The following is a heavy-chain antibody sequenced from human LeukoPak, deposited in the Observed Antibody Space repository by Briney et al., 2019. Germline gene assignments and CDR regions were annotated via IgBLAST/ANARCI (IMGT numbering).Heavy chain of an antibody. Sequence: PSQTLSLTCTVSGVSISSGSYYWGWLRQPPGKGLEWIGNMYHGGSTYYNPSLKSRVTISVDTAKHQLSLTLSSVAAADTAVYYCARSMGFCTSNTCTYAMDVWGQGTTVTVSS. CDR1: GVSISSGSYY. D-gene: IGHD2-2*01. CDR3: ARSMGFCTSNTCTYAMDV. J-gene: IGHJ6*02. V-gene: IGHV4-39*07. CDR2: MYHGGST.